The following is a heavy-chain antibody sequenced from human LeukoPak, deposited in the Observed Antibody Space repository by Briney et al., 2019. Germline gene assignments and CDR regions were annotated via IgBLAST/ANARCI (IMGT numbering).Heavy chain of an antibody. J-gene: IGHJ4*02. Sequence: SETLSLTCAVYGESFSDYYWSWIRQPPGKGLEWIGEINHSGSTNYSPSLKSRVTISVGTSKNQFSLKLSSVTAADTAVYYCAQSPTNCGGDCYQFDYWGQGTLVTVSS. CDR1: GESFSDYY. CDR3: AQSPTNCGGDCYQFDY. V-gene: IGHV4-34*01. CDR2: INHSGST. D-gene: IGHD2-21*02.